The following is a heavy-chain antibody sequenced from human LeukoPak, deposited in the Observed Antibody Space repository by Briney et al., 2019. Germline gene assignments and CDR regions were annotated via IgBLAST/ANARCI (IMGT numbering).Heavy chain of an antibody. CDR3: ARRFDH. CDR2: ITGSGDTI. Sequence: GGSLRLSCAASGFTFSSYEMNWVRQAPGKGLEWVSYITGSGDTIYYADSVKGRFTISRDTAKNSLYLQTNSLRAEDTAVYYCARRFDHWGQGTLVTVSS. J-gene: IGHJ4*02. V-gene: IGHV3-48*03. CDR1: GFTFSSYE.